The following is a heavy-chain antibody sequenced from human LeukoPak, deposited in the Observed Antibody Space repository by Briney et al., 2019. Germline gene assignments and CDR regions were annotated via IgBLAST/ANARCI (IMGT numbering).Heavy chain of an antibody. J-gene: IGHJ4*02. D-gene: IGHD3-10*01. CDR2: IYSSGNT. V-gene: IGHV4-4*07. Sequence: ASETLSLTCTVSGGSISSYYWSWIRQPAGKGLEWIGRIYSSGNTNYNPSLKSRVTMSVDTSKNQFSLKMSSVTAADTAVYYCARGRYYYGSGSHFDYWGQGTLVIVSS. CDR3: ARGRYYYGSGSHFDY. CDR1: GGSISSYY.